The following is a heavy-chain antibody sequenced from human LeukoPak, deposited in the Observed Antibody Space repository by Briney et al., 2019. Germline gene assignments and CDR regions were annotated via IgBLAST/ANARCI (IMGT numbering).Heavy chain of an antibody. CDR2: NSGGSS. D-gene: IGHD6-19*01. J-gene: IGHJ4*02. CDR3: AKDLGSSGWYIDY. V-gene: IGHV3-23*01. Sequence: PGGSLRLSCAASGFTFSTYGVYWVRQAPGKGLEWVSSNSGGSSYYADSVKGRFTIPRDNSKNTLYLQMNSLRAEDTAVYYCAKDLGSSGWYIDYWGQGTLVTVSS. CDR1: GFTFSTYG.